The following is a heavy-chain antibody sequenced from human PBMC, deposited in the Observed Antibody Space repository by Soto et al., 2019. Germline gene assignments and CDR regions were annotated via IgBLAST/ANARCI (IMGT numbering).Heavy chain of an antibody. CDR1: EFTFNTYW. CDR2: IKDDGSEK. CDR3: ARDWGTPGRGSAVGYYYHYGMDV. V-gene: IGHV3-7*05. Sequence: EGQLVESGGGLVQPGGSLRLSCLASEFTFNTYWMNWVRQAPGKGLEWVANIKDDGSEKYYVDSVKGRFTISRDNAKNSLYLQMNSLRGEDTAVYYCARDWGTPGRGSAVGYYYHYGMDVWAQGTTVTVSS. D-gene: IGHD6-13*01. J-gene: IGHJ6*02.